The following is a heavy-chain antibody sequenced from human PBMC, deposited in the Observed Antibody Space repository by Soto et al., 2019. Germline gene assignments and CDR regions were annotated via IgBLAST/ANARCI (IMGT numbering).Heavy chain of an antibody. Sequence: PGGSLRLSCAASGFTFTRYSMNWVRQAPGKGLEWVSSISSTTNYIYYGDSMKGRFTISRDNAKNSLYLEMNSLRAEDTAVYYCARDVGGSSSFYYYYYGMDVWGQGTTVTVSS. D-gene: IGHD6-13*01. V-gene: IGHV3-21*06. CDR1: GFTFTRYS. J-gene: IGHJ6*02. CDR2: ISSTTNYI. CDR3: ARDVGGSSSFYYYYYGMDV.